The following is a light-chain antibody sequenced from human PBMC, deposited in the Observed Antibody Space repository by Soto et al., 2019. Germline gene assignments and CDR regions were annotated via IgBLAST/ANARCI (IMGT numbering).Light chain of an antibody. Sequence: DIQMTQSPSTLSASVGDRVTITYRASQSISSWLAWYQQKPGKAPRLLMYGASSRAGGVPYRFSGSGSGTDFTLTISRLEPDDFAVYYCQQYGSSPRTFGQGTKVDIK. CDR3: QQYGSSPRT. CDR2: GAS. CDR1: QSISSW. J-gene: IGKJ1*01. V-gene: IGKV1-5*01.